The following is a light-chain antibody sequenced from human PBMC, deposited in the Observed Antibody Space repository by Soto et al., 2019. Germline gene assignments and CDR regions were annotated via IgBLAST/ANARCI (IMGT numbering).Light chain of an antibody. V-gene: IGLV2-8*01. CDR2: EVN. Sequence: QAVLPQPPSASGSPSQAAAFSCTGTSSDGGGYNYVSWYQQHPGKAPKLMIYEVNKRPSGVPDRFSGSKSGNTASLTVSGLQAEDEADYYCSSYAGSDNFVFGTGTKVTVL. CDR1: SSDGGGYNY. CDR3: SSYAGSDNFV. J-gene: IGLJ1*01.